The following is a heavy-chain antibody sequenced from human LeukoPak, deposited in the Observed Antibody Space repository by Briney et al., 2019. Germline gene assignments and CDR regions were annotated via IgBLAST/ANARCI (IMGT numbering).Heavy chain of an antibody. CDR2: VYYSGSA. Sequence: PSETLSLTCTVSGDSISNKNYYWGCIRQPPGRGLEWIGSVYYSGSAFYNPSLKSRVTISVDTSKNQFSLKLTSVTAADTAVYYCTKGRGIWGQGSLVTVSS. D-gene: IGHD3-10*01. V-gene: IGHV4-39*07. CDR3: TKGRGI. CDR1: GDSISNKNYY. J-gene: IGHJ4*02.